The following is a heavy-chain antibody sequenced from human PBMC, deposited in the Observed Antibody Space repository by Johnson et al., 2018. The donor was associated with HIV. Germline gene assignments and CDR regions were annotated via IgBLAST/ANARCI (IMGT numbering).Heavy chain of an antibody. D-gene: IGHD1-26*01. V-gene: IGHV3-66*02. Sequence: VQLVESGGGLVKPGGSLRLSCAASGFTFSDYYMSWIRQAPGKGLEWVSVIYSGGSTYYADSMKGRFTIYRDNSKNTLYLQMNSLRAEDTAVYYCARLTWDKNRGWDAFDIWGQGTMVTVSS. J-gene: IGHJ3*02. CDR1: GFTFSDYY. CDR3: ARLTWDKNRGWDAFDI. CDR2: IYSGGST.